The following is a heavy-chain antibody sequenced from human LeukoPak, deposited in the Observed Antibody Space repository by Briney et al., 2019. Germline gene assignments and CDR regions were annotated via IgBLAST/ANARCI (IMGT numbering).Heavy chain of an antibody. CDR3: ARDYDFCSGYYIWFDP. Sequence: GGCLRLSCAASGFTFSSYSMNWVREAPGKGLECVSSIRSSSSYIYYADSVQGRFTISKDNAKNSLYLQMNSLRAEDTAVYYCARDYDFCSGYYIWFDPWGQGTLVTVSS. V-gene: IGHV3-21*01. CDR1: GFTFSSYS. CDR2: IRSSSSYI. J-gene: IGHJ5*02. D-gene: IGHD3-3*01.